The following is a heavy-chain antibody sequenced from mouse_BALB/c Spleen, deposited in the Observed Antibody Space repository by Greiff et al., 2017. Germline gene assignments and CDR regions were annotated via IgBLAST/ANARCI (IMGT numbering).Heavy chain of an antibody. D-gene: IGHD2-1*01. CDR3: ARHGNDAMDY. J-gene: IGHJ4*01. Sequence: EVQLVESGGGLVKPGGSLKLSCAASGFTFSSYAMSWVRQTPEKRLEWVATISSGGSYTYYPDSVKGRFTISRDNAKNTLYLQMSSLRSEDTAMYYCARHGNDAMDYWGQGTSVTVSS. CDR1: GFTFSSYA. V-gene: IGHV5-9-3*01. CDR2: ISSGGSYT.